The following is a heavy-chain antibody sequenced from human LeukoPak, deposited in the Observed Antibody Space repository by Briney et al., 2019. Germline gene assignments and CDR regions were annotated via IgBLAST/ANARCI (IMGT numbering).Heavy chain of an antibody. CDR2: ISSSSSTI. D-gene: IGHD3-22*01. CDR3: ARDYYDSSDY. V-gene: IGHV3-48*01. Sequence: GGSLRLSCAASGFTFSSYSMNWVRQAPGKGLEWVSYISSSSSTIYYADSVKGRFTFSRDNAKNSLYLQMNSLRAEDTAVYYCARDYYDSSDYWGQGTLATVSS. CDR1: GFTFSSYS. J-gene: IGHJ4*02.